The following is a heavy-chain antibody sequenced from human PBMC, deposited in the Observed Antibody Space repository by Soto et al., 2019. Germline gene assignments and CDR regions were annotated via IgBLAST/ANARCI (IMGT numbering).Heavy chain of an antibody. J-gene: IGHJ5*02. D-gene: IGHD2-15*01. CDR1: GFTFSDAW. Sequence: VGSLRLSCAASGFTFSDAWMSWVRQAPGKGLDWVGRIKSKSDGGTTEYAAPVRGRFTISRDDSKNTLYLQMNSLKTEDTAVYYCTTDLWRIAVVVGSTGYFNPWGQGTPVTSPQ. CDR3: TTDLWRIAVVVGSTGYFNP. V-gene: IGHV3-15*01. CDR2: IKSKSDGGTT.